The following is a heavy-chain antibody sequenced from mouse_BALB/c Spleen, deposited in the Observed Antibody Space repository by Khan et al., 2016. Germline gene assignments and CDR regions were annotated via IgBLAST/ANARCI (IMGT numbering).Heavy chain of an antibody. CDR1: GFTFSSYA. Sequence: EVELVESGGGLVKPGGSLKLSCAASGFTFSSYAMSWVRQTPEKRLEWVASISSGGSTYYPASVKGRFTIFRDNARNILNLQMSSLRSEDTAMYYCAREDYGNYGDYFDYWGQGTTVTVSS. D-gene: IGHD2-1*01. CDR3: AREDYGNYGDYFDY. J-gene: IGHJ2*01. V-gene: IGHV5-6-5*01. CDR2: ISSGGST.